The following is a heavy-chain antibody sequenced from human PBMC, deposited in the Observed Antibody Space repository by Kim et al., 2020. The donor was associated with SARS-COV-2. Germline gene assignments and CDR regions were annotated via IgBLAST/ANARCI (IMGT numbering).Heavy chain of an antibody. Sequence: ASVKVSCKASGYTFTGYYMHWVRQAPGQGLEWMGWINPNTGGTNYAQKFQGRVSMTMDTSIRTAYMELSSLRSDDTAVYFCARVGSGSSPFDSWGQGTLVTVSS. CDR2: INPNTGGT. CDR1: GYTFTGYY. V-gene: IGHV1-2*02. CDR3: ARVGSGSSPFDS. D-gene: IGHD1-26*01. J-gene: IGHJ4*02.